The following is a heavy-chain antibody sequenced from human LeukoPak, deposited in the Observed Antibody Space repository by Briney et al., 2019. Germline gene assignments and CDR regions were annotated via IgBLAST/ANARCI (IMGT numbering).Heavy chain of an antibody. CDR3: ARDGDSSGWYNWFDP. V-gene: IGHV1-46*01. CDR2: INPSGGST. J-gene: IGHJ5*02. Sequence: GASVKVSCKASGYTFTSYYMHWVRQAPGQGLEWMGIINPSGGSTSYAQKFQGRVTMTRDTSTSTAYMELSSLRSGDTAVYYCARDGDSSGWYNWFDPWGQGTLVTVSS. D-gene: IGHD6-19*01. CDR1: GYTFTSYY.